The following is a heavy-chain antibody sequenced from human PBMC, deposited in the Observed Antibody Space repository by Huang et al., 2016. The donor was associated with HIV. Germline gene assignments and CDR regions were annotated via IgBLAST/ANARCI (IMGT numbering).Heavy chain of an antibody. CDR3: SPSGDDYFYFYMDV. V-gene: IGHV3-49*03. CDR2: VRSKGVGGAS. D-gene: IGHD4-17*01. CDR1: GFIFNDFA. Sequence: QLVESGGASVQSGRSLRLSCRGSGFIFNDFAINWFRQSPGKGVEWRGVVRSKGVGGASKSAPSVKDRFTVSRDEAKNVAFLQMDNLQVDDTAIYYCSPSGDDYFYFYMDVWGNGTTVIVS. J-gene: IGHJ6*03.